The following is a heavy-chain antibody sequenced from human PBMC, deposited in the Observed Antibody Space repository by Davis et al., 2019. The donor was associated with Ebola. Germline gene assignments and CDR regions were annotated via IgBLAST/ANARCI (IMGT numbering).Heavy chain of an antibody. CDR3: AREGYCSGGSCYGVDHAFDI. J-gene: IGHJ3*02. CDR2: IYYSGST. Sequence: GSLRLSCTVSGGSITNYYWSWIRQTPGKGLEWIGYIYYSGSTNYNPSLKSRVTISVDTSKNQFSLKLSSVTAADTAVYYCAREGYCSGGSCYGVDHAFDIWGQGTMVTVSS. D-gene: IGHD2-15*01. V-gene: IGHV4-59*01. CDR1: GGSITNYY.